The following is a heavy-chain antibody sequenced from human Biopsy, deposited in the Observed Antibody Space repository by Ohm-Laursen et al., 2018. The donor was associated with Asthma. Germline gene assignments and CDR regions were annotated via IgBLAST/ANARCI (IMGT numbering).Heavy chain of an antibody. CDR3: ARAGDTNGYGPAFDI. CDR1: VVNVTNNY. J-gene: IGHJ3*02. V-gene: IGHV3-53*01. CDR2: MYAGGSR. Sequence: SLRLSCTASVVNVTNNYMTWVRQAPGKGLEWVSIMYAGGSRFYADRVKGRFTISRDNSKNTLYLQMDSLRPEDTALYYCARAGDTNGYGPAFDIWGLGTMVTVSS. D-gene: IGHD5-12*01.